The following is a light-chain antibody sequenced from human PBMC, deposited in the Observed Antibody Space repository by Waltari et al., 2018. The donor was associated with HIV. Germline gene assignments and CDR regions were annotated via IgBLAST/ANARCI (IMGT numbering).Light chain of an antibody. CDR1: SSHVGGYNY. CDR2: EVS. J-gene: IGLJ2*01. Sequence: SALTQPPSASGSPGQSVTISCTGTSSHVGGYNYVSWYQQHPGKAPKLMIDEVSQRPSGVPDRFSGSKSGNTASLTVSGLQAEDEANYYCSSFAGTNDVIFGGGTKLTVL. CDR3: SSFAGTNDVI. V-gene: IGLV2-8*01.